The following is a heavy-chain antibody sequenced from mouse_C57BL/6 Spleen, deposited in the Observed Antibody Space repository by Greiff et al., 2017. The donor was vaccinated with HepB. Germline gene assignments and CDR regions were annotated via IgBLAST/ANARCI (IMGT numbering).Heavy chain of an antibody. CDR2: IYPGSGST. D-gene: IGHD3-2*02. J-gene: IGHJ2*01. V-gene: IGHV1-55*01. CDR1: GYTFTSYW. CDR3: ARDSSGHY. Sequence: QVHVKQSGAELVKPGASVKMSCKASGYTFTSYWITWVKQRPGQGLEWIGDIYPGSGSTNYNEKFKSKATLTVDTSSSTAYMQLSSLTSEDSAVYYCARDSSGHYWGQGTTLTVSS.